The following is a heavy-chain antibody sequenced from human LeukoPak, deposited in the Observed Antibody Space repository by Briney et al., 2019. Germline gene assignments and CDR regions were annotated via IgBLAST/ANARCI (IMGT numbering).Heavy chain of an antibody. J-gene: IGHJ4*02. D-gene: IGHD6-19*01. Sequence: PGGSLRLSCAVSGFTFSDYYMSWIRQAPGKGLEWVSYISSSGSATFYADSAKGRFTISRDNAKNSLYLQMNSLRAEDTAVYYCAREGSRTNSIAVAEGGEYFDYWGQGTLVTVSS. V-gene: IGHV3-11*04. CDR1: GFTFSDYY. CDR3: AREGSRTNSIAVAEGGEYFDY. CDR2: ISSSGSAT.